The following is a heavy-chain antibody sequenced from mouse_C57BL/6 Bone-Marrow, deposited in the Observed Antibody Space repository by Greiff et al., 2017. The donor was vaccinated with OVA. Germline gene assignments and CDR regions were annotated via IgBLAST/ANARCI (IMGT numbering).Heavy chain of an antibody. CDR3: VWLRRGWFAY. V-gene: IGHV1-81*01. D-gene: IGHD2-2*01. J-gene: IGHJ3*01. Sequence: VQLKESGAELARPGASVKLSCKASGYTFTSYGISWVKQRTGQGLEWIGEIYPRSGNTYYNEKFKGKATLTADKSSSTAYMELRSLTSEDSAVYFCVWLRRGWFAYWGQGTLVTVSA. CDR1: GYTFTSYG. CDR2: IYPRSGNT.